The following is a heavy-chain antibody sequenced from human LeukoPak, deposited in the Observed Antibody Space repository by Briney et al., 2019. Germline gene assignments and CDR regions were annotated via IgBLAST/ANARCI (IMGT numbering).Heavy chain of an antibody. J-gene: IGHJ4*02. CDR3: ASGVSYSGDY. D-gene: IGHD1-26*01. Sequence: SETLSLTCAVYGGSFSGYYWSWIRQPPGKGLGWIGEIYHSGSTNYNPSLKSRVTISVDKSKNQFSLKLSSVTAADTAVYYCASGVSYSGDYWGQGTLVTVSS. CDR1: GGSFSGYY. V-gene: IGHV4-34*01. CDR2: IYHSGST.